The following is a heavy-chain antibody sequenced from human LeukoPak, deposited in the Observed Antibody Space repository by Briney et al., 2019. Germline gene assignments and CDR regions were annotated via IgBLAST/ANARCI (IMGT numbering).Heavy chain of an antibody. V-gene: IGHV3-23*01. D-gene: IGHD3-16*01. CDR2: ISRSGEST. CDR3: AKDYAVGSIDY. Sequence: GTLRLSCAASGFAFSGFAMSWIRQAPGKGLEWVSSISRSGESTFYADSVRGRFTISRDNSKNTVSLQMESLRAEDTALYYCAKDYAVGSIDYWGQGTLVTVSS. CDR1: GFAFSGFA. J-gene: IGHJ4*02.